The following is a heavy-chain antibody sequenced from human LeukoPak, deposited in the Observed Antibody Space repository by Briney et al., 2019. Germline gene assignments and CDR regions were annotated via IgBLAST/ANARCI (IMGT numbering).Heavy chain of an antibody. V-gene: IGHV3-11*06. Sequence: GGSLRLSCAASGFTFSDYYMSWIRQAPGKGLEWVSYISSSSSYTNYADSVKGRFTISRDNAKNSLYLQMNSLRAEDTAVYYCATSFVAPAAIDGMDVWGKGTTVTVSS. CDR3: ATSFVAPAAIDGMDV. CDR1: GFTFSDYY. J-gene: IGHJ6*04. D-gene: IGHD2-2*01. CDR2: ISSSSSYT.